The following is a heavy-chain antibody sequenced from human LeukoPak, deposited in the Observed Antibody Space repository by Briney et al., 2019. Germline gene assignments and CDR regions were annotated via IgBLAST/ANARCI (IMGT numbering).Heavy chain of an antibody. J-gene: IGHJ5*02. CDR1: GGSISSGGYY. D-gene: IGHD3-22*01. Sequence: SQTLSLTCTVSGGSISSGGYYWSWIRQHPGKGLEWIGYIYYSGSTYYNPSLKSRVTISVDTSKNQFSLKLSSVTAADTAVYYCARVLDSSGYIPANWFDPWGQGTLVTVSS. CDR3: ARVLDSSGYIPANWFDP. CDR2: IYYSGST. V-gene: IGHV4-31*03.